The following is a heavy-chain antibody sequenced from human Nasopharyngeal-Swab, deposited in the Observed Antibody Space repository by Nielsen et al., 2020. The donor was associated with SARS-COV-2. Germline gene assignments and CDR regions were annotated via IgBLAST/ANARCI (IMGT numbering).Heavy chain of an antibody. Sequence: GSLRLSCAASGFTFSSYEMNWVRQAPGKGLEWVSYISSSGSTIYYADSVKGRFTISRDNAKNSLYLQMNSLRAEDTAVYYCARDLPPYGDYYMDVWGKGTTVTVSS. V-gene: IGHV3-48*03. CDR3: ARDLPPYGDYYMDV. J-gene: IGHJ6*03. CDR1: GFTFSSYE. D-gene: IGHD4-17*01. CDR2: ISSSGSTI.